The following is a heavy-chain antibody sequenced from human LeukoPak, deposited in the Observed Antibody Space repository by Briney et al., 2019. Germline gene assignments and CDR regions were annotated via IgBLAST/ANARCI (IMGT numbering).Heavy chain of an antibody. V-gene: IGHV1-18*04. CDR1: GYTFISYA. D-gene: IGHD3-10*01. CDR2: INTYNGNT. Sequence: ASVKVSCKAPGYTFISYAIGWVRQAPGQGLEWMGWINTYNGNTNYAQNLQGRVTMTTDTSTSTAYMDLRSLRSDDTAVYYCARERTYYYGSGSSDAFDMWGQGTLVTVSS. CDR3: ARERTYYYGSGSSDAFDM. J-gene: IGHJ3*02.